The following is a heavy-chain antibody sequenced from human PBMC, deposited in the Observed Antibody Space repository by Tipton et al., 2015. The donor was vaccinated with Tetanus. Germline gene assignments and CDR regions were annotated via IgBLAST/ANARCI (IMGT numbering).Heavy chain of an antibody. Sequence: TLSLTCSVSGDSITGYYWSWIRQPAGKGLEWIGRIYTSGSTNYNPSLTSRVALSVDTSKNQFSLKLSSVTAADTAAYYCARSVERLSRGMDVWGQGTTVTVSS. CDR3: ARSVERLSRGMDV. CDR2: IYTSGST. CDR1: GDSITGYY. V-gene: IGHV4-4*07. D-gene: IGHD1-1*01. J-gene: IGHJ6*02.